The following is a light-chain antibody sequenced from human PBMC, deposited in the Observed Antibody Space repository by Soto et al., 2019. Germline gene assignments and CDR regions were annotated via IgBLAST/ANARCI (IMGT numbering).Light chain of an antibody. Sequence: QSALTQPPSASGSPGQSVTISCTGTSSDVGGYSFVSWYRQRPGKAPKLMIYDVTKRPSGVPDRFSASKSGNTASLTVSGLQAADEADYFCSSYAHTDRVIFGGGTKLIVL. CDR1: SSDVGGYSF. CDR3: SSYAHTDRVI. V-gene: IGLV2-8*01. J-gene: IGLJ2*01. CDR2: DVT.